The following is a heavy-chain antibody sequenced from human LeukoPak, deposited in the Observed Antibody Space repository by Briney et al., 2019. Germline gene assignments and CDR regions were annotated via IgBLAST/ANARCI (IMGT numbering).Heavy chain of an antibody. D-gene: IGHD4-23*01. CDR1: GFTFSNYD. Sequence: GGSLRLSCAAPGFTFSNYDMHWVRQAPGKGLEWVAVISYDGTDKSYADSVKGRFTISRDNSKSTLYLQMNSLRPADTAVYYCAKDRWTGSYYFDFWGQGALLAVSS. J-gene: IGHJ4*02. CDR2: ISYDGTDK. CDR3: AKDRWTGSYYFDF. V-gene: IGHV3-30*18.